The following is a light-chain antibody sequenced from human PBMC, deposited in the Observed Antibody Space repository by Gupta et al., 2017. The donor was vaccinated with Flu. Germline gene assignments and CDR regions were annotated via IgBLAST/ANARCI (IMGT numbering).Light chain of an antibody. V-gene: IGLV1-44*01. CDR3: AAWDDSLHGVV. CDR2: NDD. Sequence: QSVLTQPPSASGTPGQRVTISCSGSRSNIGSNTVNWYQQLPGTAPHLLIYNDDQRPSGVPDRVSGSKSGTSASLAISGLQSEDEADYYCAAWDDSLHGVVFGGGTKLTV. J-gene: IGLJ2*01. CDR1: RSNIGSNT.